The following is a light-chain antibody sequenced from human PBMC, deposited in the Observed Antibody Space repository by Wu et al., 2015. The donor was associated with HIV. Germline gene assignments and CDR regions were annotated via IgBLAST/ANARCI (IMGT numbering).Light chain of an antibody. Sequence: EIVLTQSPATLSLSPGGRATLSCRASQSVGYYLAWYQQKPGQAPRLLIYDASNRATGIPARFSGSGSGTDFTLTISSLEPEDFAVYYCQHRSDWPTFGQGTKVEIQ. CDR1: QSVGYY. J-gene: IGKJ1*01. CDR2: DAS. CDR3: QHRSDWPT. V-gene: IGKV3-11*01.